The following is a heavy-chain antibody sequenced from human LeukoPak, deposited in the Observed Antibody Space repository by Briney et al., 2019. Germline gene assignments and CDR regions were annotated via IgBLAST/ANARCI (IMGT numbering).Heavy chain of an antibody. CDR3: ARLERWRPAIDY. D-gene: IGHD2-21*02. Sequence: SETLSLTCTVSGGSISSSSYYWGWIRQPPGKGLEWIGSIYYSGTTYYNPSLKSRVTISVDTSKNQFSLKLSSVTAADTAVYYGARLERWRPAIDYWGQGTLVTVSS. CDR2: IYYSGTT. V-gene: IGHV4-39*01. CDR1: GGSISSSSYY. J-gene: IGHJ4*02.